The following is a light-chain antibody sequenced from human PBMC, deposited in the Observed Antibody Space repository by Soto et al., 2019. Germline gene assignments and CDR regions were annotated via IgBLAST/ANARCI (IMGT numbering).Light chain of an antibody. CDR1: SSNIGSNY. V-gene: IGLV1-47*01. CDR3: AAWDDSLSGYV. J-gene: IGLJ1*01. CDR2: RNN. Sequence: QSVLTQPPSASGTPGQRVTISCSGSSSNIGSNYVYWYQQLPGTAPKLLIYRNNQRPSGVPDRFSGSKSDTSAPLAISGLRSEDEADYYCAAWDDSLSGYVFGTGTKLTVL.